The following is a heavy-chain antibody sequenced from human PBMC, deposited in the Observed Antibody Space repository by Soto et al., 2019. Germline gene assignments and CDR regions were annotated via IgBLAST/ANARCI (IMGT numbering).Heavy chain of an antibody. D-gene: IGHD1-26*01. Sequence: ASVKVSCKASGYTFTSYAMHWVRQAPGQRLEWMGWINAGNGNTKYSQKFQGRFTITRDTSASTAYMELSSLRSEDTAVYYCARGVGSGLSDYWGQGTLVTVSS. CDR1: GYTFTSYA. CDR2: INAGNGNT. V-gene: IGHV1-3*01. J-gene: IGHJ4*02. CDR3: ARGVGSGLSDY.